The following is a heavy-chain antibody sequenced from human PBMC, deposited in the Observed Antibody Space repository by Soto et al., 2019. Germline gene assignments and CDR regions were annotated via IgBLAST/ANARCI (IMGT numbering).Heavy chain of an antibody. CDR1: GYTFTSHG. CDR3: ATLYCSGGSCYFDY. J-gene: IGHJ4*02. V-gene: IGHV1-18*01. CDR2: ISAYNGNT. Sequence: GASVKVSCKASGYTFTSHGISWVRQAPGQGLEWMGWISAYNGNTNYAQKLQGRVTMTRDTSTSTAYMELRSLRSEDTAVYYCATLYCSGGSCYFDYWGQGTLVTVSS. D-gene: IGHD2-15*01.